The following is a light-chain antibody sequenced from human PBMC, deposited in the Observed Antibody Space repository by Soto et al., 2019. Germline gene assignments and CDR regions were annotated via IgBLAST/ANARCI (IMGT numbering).Light chain of an antibody. CDR2: QDS. V-gene: IGLV3-1*01. CDR1: KLGNKY. CDR3: QAWDSSTEV. Sequence: ELTQPPSVSVSPGQTASITCSGDKLGNKYSCWYQQKPGQSPVLVIYQDSKRPSGIPERFSGSSSGNTATLTISGTQAMDEADYYCQAWDSSTEVFGTGTKLTVL. J-gene: IGLJ1*01.